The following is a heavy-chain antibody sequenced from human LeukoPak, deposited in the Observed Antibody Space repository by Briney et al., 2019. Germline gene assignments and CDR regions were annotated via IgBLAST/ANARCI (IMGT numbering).Heavy chain of an antibody. J-gene: IGHJ4*02. D-gene: IGHD6-13*01. V-gene: IGHV4-30-2*01. CDR2: IYHSGST. CDR1: GGSISSGGYS. Sequence: PSETLSLTCAVSGGSISSGGYSWSWIRQPPGKGLEWIGYIYHSGSTYYNPSLKSRVTISVDRSKNQFSLKLSSVTAADTAVYYCARGARIAAAGTRLDYWGQGTLVTVSS. CDR3: ARGARIAAAGTRLDY.